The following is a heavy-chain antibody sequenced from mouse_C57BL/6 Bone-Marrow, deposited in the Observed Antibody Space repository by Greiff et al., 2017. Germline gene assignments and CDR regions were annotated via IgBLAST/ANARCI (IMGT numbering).Heavy chain of an antibody. CDR2: IHPNSGST. CDR1: GYTFTSYW. Sequence: QVQLQQPGAELVKPGASVKLSCKASGYTFTSYWMHWVKQRPGQGLEWIGMIHPNSGSTNYNEKFKSKATLTVDKSSSTAYMQLSSLTSEDSAVYYCARRVTTVVATRNYFDYWGQGTTLTVSS. D-gene: IGHD1-1*01. J-gene: IGHJ2*01. V-gene: IGHV1-64*01. CDR3: ARRVTTVVATRNYFDY.